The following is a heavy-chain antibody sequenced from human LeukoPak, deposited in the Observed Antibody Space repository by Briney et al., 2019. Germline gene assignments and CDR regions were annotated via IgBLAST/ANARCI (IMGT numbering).Heavy chain of an antibody. D-gene: IGHD2-8*01. V-gene: IGHV3-74*01. CDR3: ASMNGHAFDI. CDR2: INSDGGST. CDR1: GFTLSSYW. J-gene: IGHJ3*02. Sequence: PGGSLRLSCAASGFTLSSYWMHWVRQAPGKGLVWVSGINSDGGSTRYADSVKGRLIITRDNAKNMLYLQMNSLRAEDTAVYYCASMNGHAFDIGGQGTRVTVSS.